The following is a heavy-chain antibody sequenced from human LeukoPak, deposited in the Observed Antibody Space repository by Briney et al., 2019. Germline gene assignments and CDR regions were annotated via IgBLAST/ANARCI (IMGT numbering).Heavy chain of an antibody. CDR2: ISSSSSYI. Sequence: GGSLRLSCAASGFTFSSYSMNWVRQAPGKGLEWVSSISSSSSYIYYADSVKGRFTISRDNAKNSLYLQMNSLRAVDTAVYYCARERHHYDFWSGYYPYYFDYWGQGTLVTVSS. V-gene: IGHV3-21*01. J-gene: IGHJ4*02. D-gene: IGHD3-3*01. CDR1: GFTFSSYS. CDR3: ARERHHYDFWSGYYPYYFDY.